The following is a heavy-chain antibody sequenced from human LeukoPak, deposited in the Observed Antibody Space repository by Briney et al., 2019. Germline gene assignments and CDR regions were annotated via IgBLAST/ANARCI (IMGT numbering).Heavy chain of an antibody. Sequence: SETLSLTCAVSGGSISSGGYSWSWIRQPPGKGLEWIGYIYHSGSTYYNPSLKSRVTISVDRSKNQFSLKLSSVTAADTAVYYGARHTSSYCSGGSCGGWFDPWGQGTLVTVSS. CDR3: ARHTSSYCSGGSCGGWFDP. CDR1: GGSISSGGYS. D-gene: IGHD2-15*01. J-gene: IGHJ5*02. CDR2: IYHSGST. V-gene: IGHV4-30-2*01.